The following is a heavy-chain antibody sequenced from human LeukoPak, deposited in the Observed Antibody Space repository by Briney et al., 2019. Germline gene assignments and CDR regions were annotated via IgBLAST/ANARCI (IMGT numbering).Heavy chain of an antibody. CDR2: IYTSGST. V-gene: IGHV4-4*07. CDR3: ARENSGRYREFDY. J-gene: IGHJ4*02. Sequence: SETLSLTCTVSGGSISSYYWSWIRQPAGKGLEWIGRIYTSGSTNYNASLKSRVSMSVDTSKNQFSLKLSSVTAADTAVFYYARENSGRYREFDYWGQGTLVTVSS. CDR1: GGSISSYY. D-gene: IGHD1-26*01.